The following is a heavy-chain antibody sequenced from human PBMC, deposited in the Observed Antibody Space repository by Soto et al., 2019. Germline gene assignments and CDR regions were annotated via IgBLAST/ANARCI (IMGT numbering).Heavy chain of an antibody. J-gene: IGHJ3*02. CDR2: IIPIFGTA. Sequence: QVQLVQSGAEVKKPGSSVKVSCKASGVTFSSYAISWVRQSPGQGLEWMGGIIPIFGTANYSQKFQGRVTITADEATSTAYMELSSLRSEDTAVYYCAKATLPAAILGAFDIWGQGTMVTVSS. CDR3: AKATLPAAILGAFDI. CDR1: GVTFSSYA. V-gene: IGHV1-69*01. D-gene: IGHD2-2*01.